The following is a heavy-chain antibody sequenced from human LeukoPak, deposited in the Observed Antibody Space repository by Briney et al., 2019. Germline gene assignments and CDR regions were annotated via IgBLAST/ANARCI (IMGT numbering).Heavy chain of an antibody. D-gene: IGHD3-9*01. Sequence: PSETLSLTCAVSGGSISSSNWWSWVRQPPGKGLEWIGEIYHSGSTNYNPSLKSRVTISVDKSKNQFSLHLNSVTPEDTAVYYCGRAEHDWGPEYWGQGTLVTVSS. CDR2: IYHSGST. CDR3: GRAEHDWGPEY. J-gene: IGHJ4*02. CDR1: GGSISSSNW. V-gene: IGHV4-4*02.